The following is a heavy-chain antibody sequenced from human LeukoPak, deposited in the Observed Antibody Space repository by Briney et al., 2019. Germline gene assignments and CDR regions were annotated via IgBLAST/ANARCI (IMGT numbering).Heavy chain of an antibody. CDR1: GFTFSSYA. CDR3: ARDIGSGRGMDV. Sequence: GGSLRLSCAASGFTFSSYAMHWVRQAPGKGLEWVAVISYDGSNKYYADSVKGRFTISRDNSKNTLYLQMNSLRAEDTAGYYCARDIGSGRGMDVWGQGTTVTVSS. J-gene: IGHJ6*02. V-gene: IGHV3-30*04. D-gene: IGHD3-10*01. CDR2: ISYDGSNK.